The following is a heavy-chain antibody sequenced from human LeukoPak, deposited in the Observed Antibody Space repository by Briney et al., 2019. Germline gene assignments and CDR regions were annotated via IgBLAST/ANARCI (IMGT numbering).Heavy chain of an antibody. V-gene: IGHV1-46*01. J-gene: IGHJ3*02. D-gene: IGHD3-22*01. CDR3: ARELSSGYYGGAFDI. Sequence: ASVKVSCKASGYTFTSYYMHWVRQAPGQGLEWMGIINPSGGSTSYAQKFQGRVTMTRDTSTSTVYMELSSLRSEDTAVYYCARELSSGYYGGAFDIWGQGTMVTVSS. CDR1: GYTFTSYY. CDR2: INPSGGST.